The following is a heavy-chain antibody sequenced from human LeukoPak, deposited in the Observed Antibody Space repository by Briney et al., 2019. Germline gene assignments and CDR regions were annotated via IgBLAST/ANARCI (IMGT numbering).Heavy chain of an antibody. CDR1: GFTFSSYA. CDR2: ISGSGGST. J-gene: IGHJ6*04. Sequence: GGSLRLSCAASGFTFSSYAMSWVRQAPGKGLEWVSAISGSGGSTYYADSVKGRFTISRDNSKNTLYLQMNSLRAEDTAVYYCAKFGRIVGATPSYYYGMDVWGKGTTVTVSS. CDR3: AKFGRIVGATPSYYYGMDV. D-gene: IGHD1-26*01. V-gene: IGHV3-23*01.